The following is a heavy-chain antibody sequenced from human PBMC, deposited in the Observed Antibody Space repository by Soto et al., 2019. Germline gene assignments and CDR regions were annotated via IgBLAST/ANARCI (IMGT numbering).Heavy chain of an antibody. CDR2: LHYSGSD. J-gene: IGHJ4*02. V-gene: IGHV4-59*01. D-gene: IGHD3-16*01. CDR3: ARSGHSFAGAV. CDR1: GASMSDYY. Sequence: PSETLSLTCTVSGASMSDYYGSWIRQSPGKGLEHIGYLHYSGSDNYNPSLKSRVTISMDTSKNQFSLRLSSVTAADTAIYSCARSGHSFAGAVWGQGILVTVSS.